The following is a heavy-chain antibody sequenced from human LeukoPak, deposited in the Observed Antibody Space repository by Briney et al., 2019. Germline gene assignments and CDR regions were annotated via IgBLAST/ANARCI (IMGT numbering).Heavy chain of an antibody. Sequence: SETLSLTCAVYGGSFSGYYWSWIRQPPGKGLEWIGEINHSGSTNYNPSLKSRVTISVDTSKNQFSLKLSSVTAADTAVYYRARYGLRYYYYGMDVWGQGTTVTVSS. V-gene: IGHV4-34*01. D-gene: IGHD4-17*01. J-gene: IGHJ6*02. CDR1: GGSFSGYY. CDR2: INHSGST. CDR3: ARYGLRYYYYGMDV.